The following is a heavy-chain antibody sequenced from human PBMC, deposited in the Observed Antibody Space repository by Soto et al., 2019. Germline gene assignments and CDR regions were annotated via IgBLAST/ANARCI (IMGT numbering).Heavy chain of an antibody. J-gene: IGHJ6*02. CDR1: GGSITSGAYY. CDR3: ARDRVTYGLDV. CDR2: IYYGGST. Sequence: QVQLQESGPGLVKPSQTLSLTCTVSGGSITSGAYYWTWIRQHPGKGLEWIGYIYYGGSTYYTPSLTSRVNVSIDTSENHFSLRLSSVTAADTAVYYCARDRVTYGLDVWGQGTTVTVSS. V-gene: IGHV4-31*03.